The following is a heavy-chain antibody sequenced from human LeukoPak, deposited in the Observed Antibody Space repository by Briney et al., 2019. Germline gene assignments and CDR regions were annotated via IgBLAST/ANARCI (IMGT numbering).Heavy chain of an antibody. Sequence: SGPTLVKPTQTLTLTCTFSGLSLSTSGVGVGWIRQPPGKALEWLALIYWDDDKRYSPSLKSRLTITKDTSKNQVVLTMTNMDPVDTATYYCAHRPGVRGLLNYFDYWGQGTLVTVSS. CDR1: GLSLSTSGVG. D-gene: IGHD3-10*01. CDR3: AHRPGVRGLLNYFDY. J-gene: IGHJ4*02. CDR2: IYWDDDK. V-gene: IGHV2-5*02.